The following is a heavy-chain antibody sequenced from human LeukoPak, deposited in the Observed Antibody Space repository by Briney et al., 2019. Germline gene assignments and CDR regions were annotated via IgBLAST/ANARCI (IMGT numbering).Heavy chain of an antibody. CDR2: IYDSGST. CDR3: ARRLKIFGVGKGDAFDT. V-gene: IGHV4-59*01. D-gene: IGHD3-3*01. Sequence: SETLSLTCTVSGGSISSYYWTWIRQPPGKGLEWIGYIYDSGSTNYNPSLKSRVTISVVTSKNQFSLKLSSVTAADTAVYYCARRLKIFGVGKGDAFDTWGQGTMVTVSS. J-gene: IGHJ3*02. CDR1: GGSISSYY.